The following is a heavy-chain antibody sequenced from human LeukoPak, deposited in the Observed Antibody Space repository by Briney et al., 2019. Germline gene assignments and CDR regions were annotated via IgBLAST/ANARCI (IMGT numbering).Heavy chain of an antibody. CDR2: INHSGST. V-gene: IGHV4-34*01. CDR3: ARLLRGALYYYYYYMDV. CDR1: GGSFSGYY. D-gene: IGHD3-10*01. J-gene: IGHJ6*03. Sequence: KPSETLSLTCAVYGGSFSGYYWSWIRQPPGKGLEWIGEINHSGSTNYNPSLKSRVTISVDTSKNQFSLKLSSVTAADTAVYYCARLLRGALYYYYYYMDVWGKGTTVTISS.